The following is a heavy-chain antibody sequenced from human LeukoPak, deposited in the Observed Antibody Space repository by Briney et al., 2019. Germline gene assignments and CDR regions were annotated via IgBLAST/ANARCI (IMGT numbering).Heavy chain of an antibody. CDR1: GFTVSSNY. V-gene: IGHV3-66*01. J-gene: IGHJ4*02. CDR2: IYSGGST. Sequence: GGSLTLSCAASGFTVSSNYVSWVRQAPGKGLEWVSVIYSGGSTYYADAVKGRFTISRDNSKNTLYLQMNSQRAEDTAVYYCARSNYYDSSGYYFDYWGQGTLVTVSS. D-gene: IGHD3-22*01. CDR3: ARSNYYDSSGYYFDY.